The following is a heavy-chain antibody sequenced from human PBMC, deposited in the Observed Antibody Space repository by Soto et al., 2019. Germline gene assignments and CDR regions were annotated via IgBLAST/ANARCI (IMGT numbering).Heavy chain of an antibody. J-gene: IGHJ6*03. CDR1: GFTFSSYS. Sequence: GGSLRLSCAASGFTFSSYSMNWVRQAPGKGLEWVSYISSGSTTIYYADSVKGRFTISRDNAENSLYLQMNSLRAEDTAVYYCASDVGNYYYYYSMDVWGKGTTVTVSS. CDR3: ASDVGNYYYYYSMDV. V-gene: IGHV3-48*01. D-gene: IGHD7-27*01. CDR2: ISSGSTTI.